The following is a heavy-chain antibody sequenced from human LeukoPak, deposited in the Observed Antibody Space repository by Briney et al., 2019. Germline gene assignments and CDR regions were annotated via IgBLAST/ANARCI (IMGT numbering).Heavy chain of an antibody. CDR2: IYTSGAT. J-gene: IGHJ4*02. CDR3: ARDSAVGMATIGWHSFDY. V-gene: IGHV4-4*07. Sequence: PSETLSLTCTVSGDSISSHYWSWIRQPAGKELEWIGRIYTSGATSYNPSLKSRVTMSVDTSKNQFSLKLSSVTAADTAVYYCARDSAVGMATIGWHSFDYWGQGTLVTVSS. D-gene: IGHD5-24*01. CDR1: GDSISSHY.